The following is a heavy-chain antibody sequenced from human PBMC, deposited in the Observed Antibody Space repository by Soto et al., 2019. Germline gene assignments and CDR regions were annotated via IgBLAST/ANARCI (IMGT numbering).Heavy chain of an antibody. CDR1: GGSISSGGYY. CDR2: IYYSGST. D-gene: IGHD1-26*01. CDR3: ARSRSADYYYYYYMDV. V-gene: IGHV4-31*03. J-gene: IGHJ6*03. Sequence: SETLSLTCTVSGGSISSGGYYWSWIRQHPGKGLEWIGYIYYSGSTYYNPSLKSRVTISVDTSKNQFSLKLSSGTAADTAVYYCARSRSADYYYYYYMDVWGKGTTVTVSS.